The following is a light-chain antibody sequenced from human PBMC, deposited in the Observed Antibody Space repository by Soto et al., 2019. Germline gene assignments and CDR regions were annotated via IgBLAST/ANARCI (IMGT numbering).Light chain of an antibody. CDR1: QSVRSSY. J-gene: IGKJ5*01. CDR2: GAS. Sequence: EIVLTQSPGTLSLSPGERATLSCRASQSVRSSYLAWYQQKAGQAPRLLIYGASSRATGIPDRFSGSGSGTGFTLTISRLEPEDFAVYYCQQYGSSPITFGQGTRLEIK. V-gene: IGKV3-20*01. CDR3: QQYGSSPIT.